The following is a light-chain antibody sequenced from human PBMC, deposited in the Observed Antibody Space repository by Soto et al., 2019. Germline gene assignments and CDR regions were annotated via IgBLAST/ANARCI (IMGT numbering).Light chain of an antibody. Sequence: QSVLTQPASASGSPGQSITISCTGTSSDVGGYNYVSWYQQHPGKAPKLMIYEVSNRPSGVSNRFSGSKSGNTASLTISGLQAEDEADYYCSSYTSSSTLVVFGTGTKLTVL. V-gene: IGLV2-14*01. CDR3: SSYTSSSTLVV. J-gene: IGLJ1*01. CDR2: EVS. CDR1: SSDVGGYNY.